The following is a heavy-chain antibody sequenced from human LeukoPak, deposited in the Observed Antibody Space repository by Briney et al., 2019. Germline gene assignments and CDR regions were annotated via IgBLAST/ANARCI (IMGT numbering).Heavy chain of an antibody. Sequence: ASVKVSCKASGYIFTSYGISWVRQAPGQGLEWMGGIIPMFGTPNYAQKFQGRVTITTDESTSTAYMGLSSLRSEDTAVYYCARAWGGYDTSGPFDYWGQGTLVTVSS. CDR1: GYIFTSYG. J-gene: IGHJ4*02. CDR3: ARAWGGYDTSGPFDY. CDR2: IIPMFGTP. D-gene: IGHD3-22*01. V-gene: IGHV1-69*05.